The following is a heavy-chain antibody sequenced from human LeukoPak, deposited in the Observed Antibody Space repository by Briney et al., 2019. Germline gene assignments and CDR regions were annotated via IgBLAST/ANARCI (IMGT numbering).Heavy chain of an antibody. Sequence: SETLSLTCTVSGGSISSSSYYWGWLRQTPGKGLEWIGSIDYSGSTYYNPSLKSRVTISGDTSKNQFSLKLSSVTAADTAVYYCARGVDYYGVWGQGTLVTVSS. CDR1: GGSISSSSYY. CDR3: ARGVDYYGV. CDR2: IDYSGST. V-gene: IGHV4-39*01. J-gene: IGHJ4*02. D-gene: IGHD3-10*01.